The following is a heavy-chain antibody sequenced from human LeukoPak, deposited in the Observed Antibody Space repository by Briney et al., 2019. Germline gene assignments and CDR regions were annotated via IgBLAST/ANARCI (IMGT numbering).Heavy chain of an antibody. CDR2: ISGSSSPI. CDR1: GFSFNVCS. J-gene: IGHJ4*02. CDR3: ARDTYSRLDY. D-gene: IGHD3-22*01. Sequence: PGGSLRLSCAASGFSFNVCSMTWVRQAPGKGLEWLSYISGSSSPIYYTDSVKGRFTISRDNAKNSLYLQMNSPRVEDTAVYYCARDTYSRLDYWGQGTLVTVSS. V-gene: IGHV3-48*01.